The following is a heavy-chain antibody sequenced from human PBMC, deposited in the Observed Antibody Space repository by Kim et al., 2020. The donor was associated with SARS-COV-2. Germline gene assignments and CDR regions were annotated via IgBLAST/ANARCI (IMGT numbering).Heavy chain of an antibody. Sequence: GGSLRLSCAASGFSFSDYAMSWVRLAPGKGLEWVSLISCNSVRTYFAGSVRGRFAISRDNSKNTLYLQMNTVRAEDTARYYCAKDRSDCNHTYIHLGMDVWGQGITVTVSS. J-gene: IGHJ6*02. V-gene: IGHV3-23*01. CDR2: ISCNSVRT. D-gene: IGHD2-21*02. CDR1: GFSFSDYA. CDR3: AKDRSDCNHTYIHLGMDV.